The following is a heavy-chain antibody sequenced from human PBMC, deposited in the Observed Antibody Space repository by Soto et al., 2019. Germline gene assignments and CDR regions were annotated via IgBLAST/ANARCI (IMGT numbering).Heavy chain of an antibody. CDR3: AKGDDFWSGYYDY. CDR1: GFTFSSYA. D-gene: IGHD3-3*01. J-gene: IGHJ4*02. CDR2: ISGSGGST. Sequence: GGSLRLSCAASGFTFSSYAMSWVRQAPGKGLEWVSAISGSGGSTNYADSVKGRFTISRDNSKNTLYLQMNSLRAEDTAVYYCAKGDDFWSGYYDYWGQGTLVTVSS. V-gene: IGHV3-23*01.